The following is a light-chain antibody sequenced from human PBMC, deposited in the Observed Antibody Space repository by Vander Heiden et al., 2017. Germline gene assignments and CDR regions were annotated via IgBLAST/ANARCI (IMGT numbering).Light chain of an antibody. V-gene: IGLV1-44*01. CDR2: NND. J-gene: IGLJ1*01. CDR1: SPNIGMHP. Sequence: QSVLTQPPSASGTPGQRVTISCSGSSPNIGMHPVQWYHTIAGTALKLLIYNNDQWPAGVPGRFSGSKSGTSASLAISGLQAEDEADYYWAAWDDSLNGPLFGTGTKVTVL. CDR3: AAWDDSLNGPL.